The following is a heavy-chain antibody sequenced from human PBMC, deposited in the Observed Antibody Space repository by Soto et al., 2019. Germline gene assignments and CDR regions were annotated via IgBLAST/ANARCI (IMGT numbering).Heavy chain of an antibody. CDR1: FASFSSNSYH. CDR2: ISYTGTT. V-gene: IGHV4-39*02. J-gene: IGHJ4*02. CDR3: ARDLHTMVRGVINEGHFDY. D-gene: IGHD3-10*01. Sequence: PSETLSLTCSVSFASFSSNSYHWGWIRQPPGKGLEWIGSISYTGTTYYSPSLKSRVAISADTSKKQFSLKLDSATAADTAVYYCARDLHTMVRGVINEGHFDYWGQGTLVTVSS.